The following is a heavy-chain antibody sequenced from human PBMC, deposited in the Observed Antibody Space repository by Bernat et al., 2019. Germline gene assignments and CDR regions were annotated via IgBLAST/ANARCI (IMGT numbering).Heavy chain of an antibody. V-gene: IGHV2-70*15. CDR3: ARIRVDTNGGLYFDY. CDR2: IDWDDDK. CDR1: GFSLSTSGMC. Sequence: QVTLRESGPALVKPTQTLTLTCTFSGFSLSTSGMCVSWIRQPPGKALEWLARIDWDDDKYYSTSLKTRLTISKDTSKNQVVLTMTNMDPVDTATYYCARIRVDTNGGLYFDYWGQGTLVTVSS. J-gene: IGHJ4*02. D-gene: IGHD2-8*01.